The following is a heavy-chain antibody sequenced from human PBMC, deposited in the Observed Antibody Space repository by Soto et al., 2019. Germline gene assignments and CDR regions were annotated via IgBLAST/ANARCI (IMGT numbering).Heavy chain of an antibody. V-gene: IGHV1-69*01. D-gene: IGHD6-19*01. CDR3: ARDRVAVAGTGGDWFDP. J-gene: IGHJ5*02. Sequence: QVQLVQSGAEVKKPGSSVKVSCKASGGTFSSYAISWVRQAPGQGLEWMGGIIPIFGTANYAQKFQGRVTITADESTRTAYMELSSLRSEDTAVYYCARDRVAVAGTGGDWFDPWGQGTLVTVSS. CDR1: GGTFSSYA. CDR2: IIPIFGTA.